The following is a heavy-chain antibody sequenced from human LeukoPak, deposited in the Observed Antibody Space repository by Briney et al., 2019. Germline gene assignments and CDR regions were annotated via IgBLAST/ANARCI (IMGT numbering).Heavy chain of an antibody. Sequence: PGGSLRLSCATSGFIFSTYNMNWVRQAPGKGLEWVSYISLSSTAIYYAASVKGRFTVSRDNAKNSLYLQMSSLRAEDTATYYCAKDMNTYHYDSSGYYDDYWGQGTLVTVSS. CDR2: ISLSSTAI. V-gene: IGHV3-48*01. CDR3: AKDMNTYHYDSSGYYDDY. D-gene: IGHD3-22*01. CDR1: GFIFSTYN. J-gene: IGHJ4*02.